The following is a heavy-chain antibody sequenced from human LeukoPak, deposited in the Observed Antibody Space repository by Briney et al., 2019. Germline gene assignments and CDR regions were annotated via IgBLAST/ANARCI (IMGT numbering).Heavy chain of an antibody. CDR1: GFTFCYYY. CDR3: AKDGDYIDY. CDR2: ISSSSSYT. Sequence: GGSLRLSCVASGFTFCYYYMSWIRQAPGKGLEWVSYISSSSSYTNYADSVKGRFTISRDNAKNPLYLQMNSLRAEDTAVYYCAKDGDYIDYWGQGTLVTVSS. D-gene: IGHD4-17*01. J-gene: IGHJ4*02. V-gene: IGHV3-11*05.